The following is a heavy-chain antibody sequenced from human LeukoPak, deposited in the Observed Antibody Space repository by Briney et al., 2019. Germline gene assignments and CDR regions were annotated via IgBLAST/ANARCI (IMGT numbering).Heavy chain of an antibody. D-gene: IGHD2-21*02. J-gene: IGHJ4*02. CDR3: ARVVVYCGGDCYPVFDY. CDR1: GYTFTSYY. CDR2: INPSGGST. Sequence: ASVKVSCKASGYTFTSYYMHWVRQAPGQGLEWMGIINPSGGSTSYAQKFQGRVTMTRDMSTSTVYMELSRLRSDDTAVYYCARVVVYCGGDCYPVFDYWGQGTLVTVSS. V-gene: IGHV1-46*01.